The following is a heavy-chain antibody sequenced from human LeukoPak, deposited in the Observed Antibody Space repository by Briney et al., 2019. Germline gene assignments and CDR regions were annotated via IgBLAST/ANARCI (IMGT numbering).Heavy chain of an antibody. CDR1: GXSISSSSYY. CDR2: IYYSGST. D-gene: IGHD5-12*01. Sequence: SETLSLTCTVSGXSISSSSYYWGWIRQPPGKGLEWIGSIYYSGSTYYNPSLKSRVTISVDTSKNQFSLKLSSVTAADTAVYYCAGVETTISHFDYWGQGTLVTVSS. V-gene: IGHV4-39*01. CDR3: AGVETTISHFDY. J-gene: IGHJ4*02.